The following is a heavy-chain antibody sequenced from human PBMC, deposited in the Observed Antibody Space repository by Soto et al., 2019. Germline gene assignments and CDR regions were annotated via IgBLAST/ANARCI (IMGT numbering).Heavy chain of an antibody. D-gene: IGHD5-18*01. V-gene: IGHV1-69*13. CDR3: ARSGAIQLMGTLNWFDP. Sequence: ASVKVSCKASGGTFSSYAISWVRQAPGQGLEWMGGIIPIFGTANYAQKFQGRVTITADESTSTAYMELSSLRSEDTAVYYCARSGAIQLMGTLNWFDPWGQGTLVTVSS. CDR1: GGTFSSYA. J-gene: IGHJ5*02. CDR2: IIPIFGTA.